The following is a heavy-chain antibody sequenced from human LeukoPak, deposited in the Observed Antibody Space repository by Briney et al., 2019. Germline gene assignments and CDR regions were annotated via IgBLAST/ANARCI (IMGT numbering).Heavy chain of an antibody. CDR1: GFTFSNHG. CDR3: ASMVRDYFEY. Sequence: PGGSLRPSCAASGFTFSNHGMSCARQARGWGIEWVSGISPSGDITYYADSVKGRFTISRDNSKNTLYLQMGSLRPDDMAVYYCASMVRDYFEYWGQGTLVTVSS. J-gene: IGHJ4*02. V-gene: IGHV3-23*01. CDR2: ISPSGDIT. D-gene: IGHD3-10*01.